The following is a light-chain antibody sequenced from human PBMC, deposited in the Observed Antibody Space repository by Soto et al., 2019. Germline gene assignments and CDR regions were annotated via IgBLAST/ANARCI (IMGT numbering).Light chain of an antibody. CDR2: EGS. Sequence: QSALTQPASVSGSPGQSITISCTGTSSDVGSYNLVSWYQQHPGKAPKLMIYEGSKRPSGVSNRFSGSKSGNTASLTISGLQAEDEADYYCCSYAGSSTLYVVFGGVTTLTVL. V-gene: IGLV2-23*01. CDR1: SSDVGSYNL. J-gene: IGLJ2*01. CDR3: CSYAGSSTLYVV.